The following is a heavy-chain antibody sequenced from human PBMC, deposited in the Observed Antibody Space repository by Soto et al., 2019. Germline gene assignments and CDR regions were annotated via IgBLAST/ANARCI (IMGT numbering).Heavy chain of an antibody. Sequence: GGSLRLSCAASGFTFDDYAMHWVRQAPGKGLEWVSGISWNSGSIGYADSVKGRFTISRDNAKNSLYLQMNSLRAEDTALYYCAKGGITIFGVATVTIDYFDYWGQGTLVTVSS. D-gene: IGHD3-3*01. V-gene: IGHV3-9*01. CDR1: GFTFDDYA. J-gene: IGHJ4*02. CDR2: ISWNSGSI. CDR3: AKGGITIFGVATVTIDYFDY.